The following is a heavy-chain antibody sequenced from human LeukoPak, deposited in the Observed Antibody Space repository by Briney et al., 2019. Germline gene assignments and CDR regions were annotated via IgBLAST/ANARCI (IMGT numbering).Heavy chain of an antibody. V-gene: IGHV3-7*01. CDR2: IKQDGCEK. CDR1: GFTFSSYW. CDR3: AREGFGELLYLNAFDI. D-gene: IGHD3-10*01. Sequence: GGSLRLSCAASGFTFSSYWMSWVRQAPGKGLEWVANIKQDGCEKYYVDSVKGRFTISRDNAKNSLYLQMNSLRAEDTAVYYCAREGFGELLYLNAFDIWGQGTMVTVSS. J-gene: IGHJ3*02.